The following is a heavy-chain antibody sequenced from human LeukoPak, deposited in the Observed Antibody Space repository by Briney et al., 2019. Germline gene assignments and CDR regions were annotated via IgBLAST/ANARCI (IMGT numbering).Heavy chain of an antibody. CDR3: ARAPRDRGYCGATSCFEYMDV. CDR2: IFYNGNT. D-gene: IGHD2-2*01. CDR1: GASFSSYY. J-gene: IGHJ6*03. V-gene: IGHV4-59*01. Sequence: TTSETLSLTCTVSGASFSSYYWSWLRQPPGKGLEWIAYIFYNGNTKYNPSLKSRVTISVDTSKTQFSLKVTSVTAADTAVYYCARAPRDRGYCGATSCFEYMDVWGRGTTVTISS.